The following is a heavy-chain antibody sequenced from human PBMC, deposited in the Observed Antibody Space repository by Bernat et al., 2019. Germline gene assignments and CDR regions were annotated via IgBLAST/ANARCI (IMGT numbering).Heavy chain of an antibody. CDR2: INIYGTTT. V-gene: IGHV3-74*01. CDR1: GFTFRDYW. D-gene: IGHD1/OR15-1a*01. Sequence: EVQLAESGGGLVQPGGSLRLSCAASGFTFRDYWMDWVRQAPGKGPVWVSRINIYGTTTNYADSVKGRFTMSRDNAKTTVYLQMNSLRAEDTAVYYCVRDPNRRLDYWGQGTQVTVSP. J-gene: IGHJ4*02. CDR3: VRDPNRRLDY.